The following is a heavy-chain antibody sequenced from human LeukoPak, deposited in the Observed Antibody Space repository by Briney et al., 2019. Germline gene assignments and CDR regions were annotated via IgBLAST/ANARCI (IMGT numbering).Heavy chain of an antibody. CDR1: GGSIAGSHYY. Sequence: SETLSLTCAVSGGSIAGSHYYWSWIRQPPGKGLEWIGYIYYSGSTYYNPSLKSRVTISVDTSKNQFSLKLSSVTAADTAVYYCARAIAASHLDYWGQGTLVTVSS. CDR3: ARAIAASHLDY. V-gene: IGHV4-30-4*01. J-gene: IGHJ4*02. CDR2: IYYSGST. D-gene: IGHD6-13*01.